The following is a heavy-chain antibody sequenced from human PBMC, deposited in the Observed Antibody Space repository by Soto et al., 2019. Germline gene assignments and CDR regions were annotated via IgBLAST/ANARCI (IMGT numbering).Heavy chain of an antibody. CDR2: IYHSRST. V-gene: IGHV4-61*08. Sequence: LELLSLTRAVSGGSIISGGYYWSWIRQPPGKGLERIGNIYHSRSTYYNPSLKSRVTLSVDTSKNQFSLKLSFVPASDTAVYYCARDRTGWDVWGKGTTVTVSS. CDR3: ARDRTGWDV. J-gene: IGHJ6*04. CDR1: GGSIISGGYY. D-gene: IGHD1-1*01.